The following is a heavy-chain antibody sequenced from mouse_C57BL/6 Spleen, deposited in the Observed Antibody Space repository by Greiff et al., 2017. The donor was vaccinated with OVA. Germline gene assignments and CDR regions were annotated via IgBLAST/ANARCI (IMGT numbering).Heavy chain of an antibody. V-gene: IGHV5-9-1*02. CDR3: RRDRAYYSKGYAMDY. D-gene: IGHD2-5*01. CDR2: ISSGGDYI. CDR1: GFTFSSYA. J-gene: IGHJ4*01. Sequence: EVQVVESGEGLVKPGGSLKLSCAASGFTFSSYAMSWVRQTPEKRLEWVAYISSGGDYIYYADTVKGRFTIARDNARNTLYLQMSSLKSEDTAVYYCRRDRAYYSKGYAMDYWGQGTSVTVST.